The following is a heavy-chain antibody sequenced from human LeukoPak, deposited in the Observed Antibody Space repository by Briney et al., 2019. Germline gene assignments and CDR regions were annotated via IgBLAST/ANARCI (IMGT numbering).Heavy chain of an antibody. CDR1: GFTFSSYE. CDR3: ARQISRYCSGGSCYSGWEFYFDS. V-gene: IGHV3-48*03. J-gene: IGHJ4*02. D-gene: IGHD2-15*01. CDR2: ISSSGRSI. Sequence: PGGSLRLSCAASGFTFSSYEMNWVRQAPGKGLEWVSYISSSGRSIHYADSVKGRFTISRDNAKNSLYLQMNSLRAEDTAVYHCARQISRYCSGGSCYSGWEFYFDSWGQGTPVTVSS.